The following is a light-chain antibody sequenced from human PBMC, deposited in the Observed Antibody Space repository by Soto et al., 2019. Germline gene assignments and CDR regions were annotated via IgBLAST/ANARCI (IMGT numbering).Light chain of an antibody. Sequence: QSALTQPPSASGSPGQSVTISCTGTSSDVGGYNYVSWYQQHPGKAPKLMIYGVTRRPSGVPDRFSGSKSGNTASLTVSGLQAEDEADYFCSSFAGTLFYVFGTGTKVTVL. V-gene: IGLV2-8*01. CDR3: SSFAGTLFYV. J-gene: IGLJ1*01. CDR2: GVT. CDR1: SSDVGGYNY.